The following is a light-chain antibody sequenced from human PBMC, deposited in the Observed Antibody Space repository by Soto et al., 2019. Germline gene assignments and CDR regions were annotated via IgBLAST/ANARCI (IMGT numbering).Light chain of an antibody. J-gene: IGKJ4*01. Sequence: DIQMTQSPSTLSASVGDRVTITCRASQSISSWLAWYQQKPGKAPKLLIYKASNLQSGVPSRFSGSGSGADFTLAISSLQPDDFATYFCQQYSTSPLTFGGGTKVEI. CDR1: QSISSW. CDR3: QQYSTSPLT. CDR2: KAS. V-gene: IGKV1-5*03.